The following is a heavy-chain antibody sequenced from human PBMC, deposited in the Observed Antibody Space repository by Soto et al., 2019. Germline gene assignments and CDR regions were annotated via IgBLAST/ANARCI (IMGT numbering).Heavy chain of an antibody. CDR1: GYTFTSYG. V-gene: IGHV1-18*04. D-gene: IGHD3-3*01. CDR2: ISAYNGNT. Sequence: ASVKGSCRASGYTFTSYGISWVRQAPGQGLEWMGWISAYNGNTNYAQKRQGIVTMTTDTSTSTAYMELRSLRSDDTAVYYCARDPLILEWLLLGYYYYGMYVWGQGTTVTVSS. CDR3: ARDPLILEWLLLGYYYYGMYV. J-gene: IGHJ6*02.